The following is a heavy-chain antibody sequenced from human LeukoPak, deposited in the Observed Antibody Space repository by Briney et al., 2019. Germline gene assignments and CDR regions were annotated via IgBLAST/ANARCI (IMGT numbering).Heavy chain of an antibody. Sequence: SETLSLTCTVSGGPISSYYWSWIRQPPGKGLEWIGYIYYSGSTNYNPSLKSRVTISVDTSKNQFSLKLSSVTAADTAVYYCARQDFWSGYNWFDPWGQGTLVTVSS. CDR3: ARQDFWSGYNWFDP. D-gene: IGHD3-3*01. J-gene: IGHJ5*02. CDR1: GGPISSYY. V-gene: IGHV4-59*08. CDR2: IYYSGST.